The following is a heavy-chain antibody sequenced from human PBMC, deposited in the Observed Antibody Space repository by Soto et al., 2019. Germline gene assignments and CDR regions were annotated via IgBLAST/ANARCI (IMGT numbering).Heavy chain of an antibody. CDR2: IRSKANSYAT. Sequence: EVQLVESGGGLVQPGGSLKLSCAASGFTFSGSAMHWVRQASGKGLEWVGRIRSKANSYATAYAASLKGRFTISRDDSKNTAYLQMNSLKTEDTAVYYCTSHSPEDMIRKWGQGTLVTVSS. D-gene: IGHD2-15*01. CDR3: TSHSPEDMIRK. CDR1: GFTFSGSA. V-gene: IGHV3-73*02. J-gene: IGHJ4*02.